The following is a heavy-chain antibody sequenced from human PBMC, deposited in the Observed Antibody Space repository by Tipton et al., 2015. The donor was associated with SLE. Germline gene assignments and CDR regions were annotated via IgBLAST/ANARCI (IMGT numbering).Heavy chain of an antibody. J-gene: IGHJ3*02. CDR1: GGSISSSSYY. Sequence: TLSLTCTVSGGSISSSSYYWSWIRQPAGKGLEWIGRVYSRGSTNYHPSLKSRVTMSVDTSKNQLSLKLSSVTAADTAVYYCARDKGGLEDAFHIWGQGTMVTVSS. CDR3: ARDKGGLEDAFHI. CDR2: VYSRGST. D-gene: IGHD1-1*01. V-gene: IGHV4-61*02.